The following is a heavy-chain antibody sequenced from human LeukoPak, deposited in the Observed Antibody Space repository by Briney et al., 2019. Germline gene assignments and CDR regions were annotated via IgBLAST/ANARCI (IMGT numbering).Heavy chain of an antibody. CDR2: ISSNGGST. CDR1: GFTFSSYA. J-gene: IGHJ4*02. D-gene: IGHD3-10*01. Sequence: GGSLRLSCAASGFTFSSYAMHWVRQAPGKGLEYVSAISSNGGSTYYANSVKGRFTISRDNSKNTLYLQMNSLRAEDTAVYYCAKDLYYGSGSYQVDNWGQGTLVTVSS. CDR3: AKDLYYGSGSYQVDN. V-gene: IGHV3-64*01.